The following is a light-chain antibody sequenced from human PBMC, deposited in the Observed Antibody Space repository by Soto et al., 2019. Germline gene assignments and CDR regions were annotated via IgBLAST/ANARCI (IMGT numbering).Light chain of an antibody. Sequence: DIQMTQFPSTVSASVGDRVTITCRASQRISSWLAWYQQQPGRAPKLLIFQASTLQRGVPSRFSGSGSVTEFTLTISSLQPDDFATYYCQQYNTYSYTFGQGTKREIK. CDR1: QRISSW. J-gene: IGKJ2*01. CDR2: QAS. CDR3: QQYNTYSYT. V-gene: IGKV1-5*03.